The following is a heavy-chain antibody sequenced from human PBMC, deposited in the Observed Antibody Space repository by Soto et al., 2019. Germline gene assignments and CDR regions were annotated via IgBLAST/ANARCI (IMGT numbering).Heavy chain of an antibody. CDR2: INHSGST. V-gene: IGHV4-34*01. D-gene: IGHD3-9*01. CDR1: GGSFSGYY. Sequence: SETLSLTCAVYGGSFSGYYWSWIRQPPGKGLEWIGEINHSGSTNYNPSLKSRVTISVDTSKNQFSLKLSSVTAADTAVYYCARGLYSHFDWLLRNYNWFDPWGQGTLVTVSS. J-gene: IGHJ5*02. CDR3: ARGLYSHFDWLLRNYNWFDP.